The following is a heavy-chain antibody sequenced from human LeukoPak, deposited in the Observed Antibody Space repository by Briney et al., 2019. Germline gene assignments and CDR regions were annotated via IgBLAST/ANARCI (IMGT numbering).Heavy chain of an antibody. CDR2: ISWNGGST. Sequence: GGSLRLSCAASGFTFDDYGMSWVRQAPGKGLEWVSGISWNGGSTGYADSVKGRFTVSRDNAKNSLYLQMNSLRAEDTAVYYCASGGIYYGAAFDFWGQGTLVTVSS. CDR1: GFTFDDYG. J-gene: IGHJ4*02. D-gene: IGHD1-26*01. CDR3: ASGGIYYGAAFDF. V-gene: IGHV3-20*04.